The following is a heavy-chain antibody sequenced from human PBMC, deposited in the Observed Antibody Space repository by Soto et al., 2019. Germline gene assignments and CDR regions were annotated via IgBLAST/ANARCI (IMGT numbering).Heavy chain of an antibody. J-gene: IGHJ4*02. CDR2: IYYSGST. CDR3: ARERRDGYKHYFDY. CDR1: GGSISSYY. Sequence: QVQLQESGPGLVKPSETLSLMCTVSGGSISSYYWSWIRQPPGKGLEWIGYIYYSGSTNYNPSLKSRGTISVDTYKNQYSRKLSSVTAADTAVYYCARERRDGYKHYFDYWGQGTLVTVSS. V-gene: IGHV4-59*01. D-gene: IGHD5-12*01.